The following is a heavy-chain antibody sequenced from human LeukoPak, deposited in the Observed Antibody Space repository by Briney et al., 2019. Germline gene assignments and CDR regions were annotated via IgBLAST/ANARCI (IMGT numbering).Heavy chain of an antibody. V-gene: IGHV3-23*01. Sequence: GGSLRLSCAASGFTFSSYAMSWVGQAPGKGLEWVSAISGSGGSTYYADSVKGRFTISRDNSKNSLYLQMNSLRAEDTAVYYCAKDLSNYDIKYYYYMDVWGKGTTVTVSS. CDR1: GFTFSSYA. CDR3: AKDLSNYDIKYYYYMDV. J-gene: IGHJ6*03. CDR2: ISGSGGST. D-gene: IGHD3-3*01.